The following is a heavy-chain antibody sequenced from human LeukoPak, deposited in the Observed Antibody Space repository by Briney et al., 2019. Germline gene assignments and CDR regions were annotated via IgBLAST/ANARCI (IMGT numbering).Heavy chain of an antibody. Sequence: PGGSLRLSCAASGFTFSSYAMSWVRQAPGKGLEWVSAISGSGSSTYYAASVKGRFTISRDNAKNSLYLQMNSLRAEDTAVYYCATSVKRLAVYWGQGTLVTVSS. CDR2: ISGSGSST. D-gene: IGHD6-19*01. V-gene: IGHV3-23*01. J-gene: IGHJ4*02. CDR3: ATSVKRLAVY. CDR1: GFTFSSYA.